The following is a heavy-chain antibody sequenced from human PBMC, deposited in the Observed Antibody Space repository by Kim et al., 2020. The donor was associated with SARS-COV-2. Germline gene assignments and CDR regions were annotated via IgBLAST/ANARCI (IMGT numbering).Heavy chain of an antibody. Sequence: SRVTISVDTSKNQFSLKLSSVTAADTAVYYCARGGYCSGGSCYPYWYFDLWGRGTLVTVSS. J-gene: IGHJ2*01. D-gene: IGHD2-15*01. CDR3: ARGGYCSGGSCYPYWYFDL. V-gene: IGHV4-34*01.